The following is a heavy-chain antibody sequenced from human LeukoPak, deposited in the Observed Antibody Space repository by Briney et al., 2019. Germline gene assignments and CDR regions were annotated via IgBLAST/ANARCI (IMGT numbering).Heavy chain of an antibody. CDR3: AAARSTYYYYYMDV. V-gene: IGHV3-30-3*01. J-gene: IGHJ6*03. CDR2: ISYDGSNK. Sequence: PGGSLRLSCAASGFTFSSYAMHWVRQAPGKGLEWVAVISYDGSNKYYADSVKGRFTISRDNSKNTLYLQMNSLKAEDTAVYYCAAARSTYYYYYMDVWAKGPTVIVSS. D-gene: IGHD6-6*01. CDR1: GFTFSSYA.